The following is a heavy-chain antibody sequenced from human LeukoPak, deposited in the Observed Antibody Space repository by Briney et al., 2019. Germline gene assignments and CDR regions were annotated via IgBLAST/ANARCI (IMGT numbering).Heavy chain of an antibody. V-gene: IGHV3-7*05. CDR3: ARDFNYGDFDY. J-gene: IGHJ4*02. CDR2: IKQDGSEK. CDR1: GFAFSSYW. Sequence: PGGSLRLSCAASGFAFSSYWMSWVRQAPGKGLEWVANIKQDGSEKYYVDSVKGRFTTSRDNAKNSLYLQMNSLGAEDTAVYYCARDFNYGDFDYWGQGTLVTVSS. D-gene: IGHD4-17*01.